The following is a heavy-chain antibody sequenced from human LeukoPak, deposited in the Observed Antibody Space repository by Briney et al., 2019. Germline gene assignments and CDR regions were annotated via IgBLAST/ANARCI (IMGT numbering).Heavy chain of an antibody. Sequence: SETLSLTCTVSGGSISSSSYYWGWIRQPPGKGLEWIGSIYYSGSTYYNPSLKSRVTISVDTSKNRFSLKLSSVTAADTAVYYCARRDIVLMVYWGQGTLVTVSS. CDR2: IYYSGST. CDR1: GGSISSSSYY. J-gene: IGHJ4*02. V-gene: IGHV4-39*01. CDR3: ARRDIVLMVY. D-gene: IGHD2-8*01.